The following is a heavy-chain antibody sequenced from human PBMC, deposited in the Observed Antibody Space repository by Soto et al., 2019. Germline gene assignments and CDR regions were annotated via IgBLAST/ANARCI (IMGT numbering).Heavy chain of an antibody. CDR1: GGTFSSFA. J-gene: IGHJ4*02. D-gene: IGHD6-19*01. CDR2: IMPIFGTA. CDR3: ARAAVAGSYYFDY. Sequence: QVQLVQSGAEVKKPGSSVKVSCKACGGTFSSFAISWVRRAHGQGLEWMGGIMPIFGTANYAQKFQGRVTITADESTSTAYMELSSLRSEDTAVYYCARAAVAGSYYFDYWGQGTLVTVSS. V-gene: IGHV1-69*12.